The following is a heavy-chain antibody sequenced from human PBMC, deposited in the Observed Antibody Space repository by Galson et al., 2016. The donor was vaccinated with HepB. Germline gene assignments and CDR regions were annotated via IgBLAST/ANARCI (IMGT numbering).Heavy chain of an antibody. Sequence: SETLSLTCTVSGGSISSRNYYWVWIRQPPGKGLEWIGSIFYTGSTYYNPSLKSRVTISVDTPKNQFSLKLNSVTAADTAVYYCARKVYGQRPLYFYYGMDVWGQGTMVTVSS. CDR2: IFYTGST. J-gene: IGHJ6*02. CDR1: GGSISSRNYY. CDR3: ARKVYGQRPLYFYYGMDV. D-gene: IGHD2/OR15-2a*01. V-gene: IGHV4-39*01.